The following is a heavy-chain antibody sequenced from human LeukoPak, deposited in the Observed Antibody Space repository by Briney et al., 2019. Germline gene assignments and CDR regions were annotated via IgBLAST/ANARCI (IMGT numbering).Heavy chain of an antibody. CDR2: FGLYGGTT. J-gene: IGHJ4*02. V-gene: IGHV3-23*01. CDR3: ARVRPGYYCDY. CDR1: GLIFSSYA. Sequence: GGSLRLSCAASGLIFSSYAMTWVRQAPGKGLEWVSSFGLYGGTTHYADSVKGRFTISRDNAKNSLYLQMNSLRAEDTAVYYCARVRPGYYCDYWGQGILVTVSS.